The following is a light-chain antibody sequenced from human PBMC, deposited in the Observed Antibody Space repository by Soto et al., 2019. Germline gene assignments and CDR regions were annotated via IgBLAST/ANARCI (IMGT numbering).Light chain of an antibody. V-gene: IGKV3-11*01. J-gene: IGKJ5*01. Sequence: EIVLTQSPATLSLSLGERATLSCRASQSVSRYLAWYQQKPGQAPRLLIYDASNRATGIPARFSGSGSGTDFTLTISGLEPEDFAVYYCQQRSDWPITFGQGTRLEIK. CDR1: QSVSRY. CDR3: QQRSDWPIT. CDR2: DAS.